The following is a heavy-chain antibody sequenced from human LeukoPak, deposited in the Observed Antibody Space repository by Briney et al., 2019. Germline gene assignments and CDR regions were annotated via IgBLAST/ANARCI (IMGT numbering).Heavy chain of an antibody. J-gene: IGHJ6*02. Sequence: GGSLRLSCAASGFTFSNYWMSWVRQAPGQGLEWVANIKEDGSEKYYVDSVKGRFTISRDNAKNSLYLQMNSLRAEDTAVYYCARTIRGYWGQGTTVTVSS. CDR3: ARTIRGY. CDR2: IKEDGSEK. D-gene: IGHD3-10*01. CDR1: GFTFSNYW. V-gene: IGHV3-7*01.